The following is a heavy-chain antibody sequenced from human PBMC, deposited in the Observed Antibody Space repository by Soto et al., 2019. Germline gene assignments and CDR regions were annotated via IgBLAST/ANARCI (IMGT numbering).Heavy chain of an antibody. V-gene: IGHV3-11*01. J-gene: IGHJ5*02. CDR2: ISSSGSTI. CDR1: GFTFSDYY. CDR3: ARDLKSYGYDRLWFYX. Sequence: WGSLRLSFAASGFTFSDYYMSWIRQAPGKGLEGVSYISSSGSTIYYGDSVKGRFTISSDNAKNSLYLQMNSLRAEDTAVYYCARDLKSYGYDRLWFYXWCKGTLFTLSX. D-gene: IGHD5-18*01.